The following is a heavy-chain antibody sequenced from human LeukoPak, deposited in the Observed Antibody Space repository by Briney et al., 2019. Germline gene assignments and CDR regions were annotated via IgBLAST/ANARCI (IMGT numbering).Heavy chain of an antibody. D-gene: IGHD2-8*01. CDR1: GFTFNKYG. Sequence: PGGSLRLSCAASGFTFNKYGMTWVRQAPGKGLEWVSAVSGTGLTTYYADSVKGRFIVSRDNSKNTVYLQMNSLRGEDAAVYYCAKELMGFDYWGQGTLVTVSS. V-gene: IGHV3-23*01. CDR2: VSGTGLTT. J-gene: IGHJ4*02. CDR3: AKELMGFDY.